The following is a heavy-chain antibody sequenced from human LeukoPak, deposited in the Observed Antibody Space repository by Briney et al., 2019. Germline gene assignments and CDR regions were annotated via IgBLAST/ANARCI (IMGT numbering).Heavy chain of an antibody. J-gene: IGHJ4*02. Sequence: PSETLSLTCTVSGISTSDSYWSWIRQPPGKGLEWIGYIFHTGDSHHNPSFRSRVSISLDTSKDQISLRLTSVTAADTAVYYCAGHRFASPLDSWGQGTLVTVSS. V-gene: IGHV4-59*08. CDR1: GISTSDSY. CDR2: IFHTGDS. D-gene: IGHD3-10*01. CDR3: AGHRFASPLDS.